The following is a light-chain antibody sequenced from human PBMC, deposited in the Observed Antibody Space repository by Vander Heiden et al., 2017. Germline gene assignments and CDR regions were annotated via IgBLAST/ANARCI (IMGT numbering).Light chain of an antibody. Sequence: EIVMTQSPLSLPVTPGEPASISCRSSQSLLHSNGNSYVDWYLQKAGQSPQLLIYLGSNRASGVSDRFSGSGSGTDFTLKISRVEAEDVGFYYCMQAQQTPYTFGQETKLEMK. V-gene: IGKV2-28*01. CDR3: MQAQQTPYT. CDR2: LGS. J-gene: IGKJ2*01. CDR1: QSLLHSNGNSY.